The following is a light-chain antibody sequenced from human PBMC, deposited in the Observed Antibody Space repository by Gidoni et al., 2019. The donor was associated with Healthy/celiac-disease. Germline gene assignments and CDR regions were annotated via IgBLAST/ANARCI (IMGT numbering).Light chain of an antibody. V-gene: IGLV2-14*01. CDR1: SSDVGGYNY. J-gene: IGLJ1*01. Sequence: QSALTQPASVSGSPGQPITIPCTGTSSDVGGYNYVSWYQQHPGKAPKLMIYDVSHRPSVVSNRFSGSKSGNTASLTISGLQAEDEADYYCSSYTSSSTPCVFGTGTKVTVL. CDR2: DVS. CDR3: SSYTSSSTPCV.